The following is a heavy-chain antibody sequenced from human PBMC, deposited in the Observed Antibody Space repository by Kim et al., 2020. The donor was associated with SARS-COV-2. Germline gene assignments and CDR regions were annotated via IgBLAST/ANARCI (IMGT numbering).Heavy chain of an antibody. J-gene: IGHJ6*02. CDR1: GFTFSNAW. V-gene: IGHV3-15*01. CDR2: IKSKTDGGTT. Sequence: GGSLRLSCAVSGFTFSNAWMSWVRQAPGKGLEWVGRIKSKTDGGTTDYAAPVKGRFTISRDDSKNTLYLQMNSLKTEDTAVYYCTGRIAAAEIVYYYYYYSMDIWGQGTPVTVSS. CDR3: TGRIAAAEIVYYYYYYSMDI. D-gene: IGHD6-13*01.